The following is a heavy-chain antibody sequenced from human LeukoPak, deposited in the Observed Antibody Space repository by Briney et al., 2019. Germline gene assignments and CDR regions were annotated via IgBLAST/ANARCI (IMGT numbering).Heavy chain of an antibody. CDR1: GGSISSGSYY. CDR2: IYTSGST. CDR3: ARGAAAWTRMTFDI. J-gene: IGHJ3*02. Sequence: SETLSLTCTVSGGSISSGSYYWSWIRQPAGKGLEWIGRIYTSGSTNYNPSLKSRVTISVDTSKNQFSLKLSSVTAADTAVYYCARGAAAWTRMTFDIWGQGTMVTVSS. D-gene: IGHD6-13*01. V-gene: IGHV4-61*02.